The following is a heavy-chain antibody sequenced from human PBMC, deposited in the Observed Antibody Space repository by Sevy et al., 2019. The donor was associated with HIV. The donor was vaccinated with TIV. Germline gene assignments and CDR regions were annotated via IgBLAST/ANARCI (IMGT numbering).Heavy chain of an antibody. Sequence: GGSLRLSCAASETSFSDYYMSWIRQTPGKGLEWISYISSGGSIIYYADSVKGRFTISRDNAKNSLYLQMNSLRAEDTAVYYCTRVRYNYGSYYFDYWGQGTLVTVSS. V-gene: IGHV3-11*01. D-gene: IGHD1-1*01. CDR1: ETSFSDYY. J-gene: IGHJ4*02. CDR2: ISSGGSII. CDR3: TRVRYNYGSYYFDY.